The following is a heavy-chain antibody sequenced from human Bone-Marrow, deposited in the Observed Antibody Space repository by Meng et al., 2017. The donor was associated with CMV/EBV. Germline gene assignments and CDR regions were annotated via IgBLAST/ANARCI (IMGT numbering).Heavy chain of an antibody. Sequence: GESLKISCAASGFTFSSYWMSWVRQAPGKGLEWVANIKQDGSEKYYVDSVKGRFTVSGDNAKNSLYLQMNSLRAEDTAVYYCARDGGYGDSTYYYYGMDVWGQGTTVTVSS. CDR3: ARDGGYGDSTYYYYGMDV. D-gene: IGHD4-17*01. J-gene: IGHJ6*02. CDR2: IKQDGSEK. V-gene: IGHV3-7*01. CDR1: GFTFSSYW.